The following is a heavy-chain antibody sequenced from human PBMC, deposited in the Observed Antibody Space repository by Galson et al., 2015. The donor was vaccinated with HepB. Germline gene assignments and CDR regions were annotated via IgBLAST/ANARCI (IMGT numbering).Heavy chain of an antibody. J-gene: IGHJ6*02. Sequence: LRLSCAASGFTFSSYAMSWVRQAPGKGLEWVSAISGSGGSTYYADSVKGRFTISRDNSKNTLYLQMNSLRAEDTAVYYCAKLEAGEYCSSTSCYPFYYYYGMDVWGQGTTVTVSS. CDR1: GFTFSSYA. D-gene: IGHD2-2*01. V-gene: IGHV3-23*01. CDR2: ISGSGGST. CDR3: AKLEAGEYCSSTSCYPFYYYYGMDV.